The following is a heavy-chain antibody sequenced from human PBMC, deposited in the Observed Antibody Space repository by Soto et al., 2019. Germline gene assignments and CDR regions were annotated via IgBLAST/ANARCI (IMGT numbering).Heavy chain of an antibody. CDR1: GFTFSSYA. J-gene: IGHJ2*01. D-gene: IGHD2-21*02. CDR3: AIPLWRDDCHWGSFDL. V-gene: IGHV3-30-3*01. Sequence: QVQLVESGGGVVQPGRSLRLSCAASGFTFSSYAMHWVRQAPGKGLEWVAVISYDGSNKYYADSVKRRFTISRDNSKTSRYLQMNSLRTEDTAVSYCAIPLWRDDCHWGSFDLWGRGTLVTVSS. CDR2: ISYDGSNK.